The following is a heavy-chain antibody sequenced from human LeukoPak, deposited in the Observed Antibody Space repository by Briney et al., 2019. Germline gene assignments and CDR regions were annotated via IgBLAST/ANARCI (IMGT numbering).Heavy chain of an antibody. Sequence: SETLSLTCTVSGGSISSSSYYWGWIRQPPGKGLEWIGSVYYSGSTYYNPSLKSRVTISVDTSKNQFSLKLSSVTAADTAVYYCARPYYYGSGSYIYFDYWGQGTLVTVSS. CDR2: VYYSGST. J-gene: IGHJ4*02. D-gene: IGHD3-10*01. V-gene: IGHV4-39*01. CDR1: GGSISSSSYY. CDR3: ARPYYYGSGSYIYFDY.